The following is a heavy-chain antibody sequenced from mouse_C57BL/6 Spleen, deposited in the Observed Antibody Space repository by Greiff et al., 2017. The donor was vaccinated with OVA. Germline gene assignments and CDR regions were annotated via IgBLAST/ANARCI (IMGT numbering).Heavy chain of an antibody. CDR3: ERAYYDYDDGSYYYSMDY. CDR1: GYTFTSYW. V-gene: IGHV1-7*01. J-gene: IGHJ4*01. Sequence: VQVVESGAELAQPGASVKLSCKASGYTFTSYWMHWVKQRPGQGLEWIGYINPSSGYTKYNQKFKDKATLTADKSSSTAYMQLCSLTYEDSAVYYCERAYYDYDDGSYYYSMDYWGQGTSVTVSS. D-gene: IGHD2-4*01. CDR2: INPSSGYT.